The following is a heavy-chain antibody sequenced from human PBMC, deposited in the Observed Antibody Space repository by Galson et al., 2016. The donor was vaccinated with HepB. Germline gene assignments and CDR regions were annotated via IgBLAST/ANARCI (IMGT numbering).Heavy chain of an antibody. Sequence: SVKVSCKASGYTFTSYVVHWVRQAPGQGLEWMGWINAGNDNTMYSQKFQGRVTITRDTSASTAYMELSSLRSEDTAVYYCARSYFPFDYWGRGTLVTVSS. V-gene: IGHV1-3*01. CDR3: ARSYFPFDY. CDR2: INAGNDNT. D-gene: IGHD2-21*01. CDR1: GYTFTSYV. J-gene: IGHJ4*02.